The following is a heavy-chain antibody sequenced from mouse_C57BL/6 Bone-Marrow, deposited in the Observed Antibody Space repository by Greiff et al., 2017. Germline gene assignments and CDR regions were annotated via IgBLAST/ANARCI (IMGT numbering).Heavy chain of an antibody. CDR1: GYTFTSYG. J-gene: IGHJ1*03. CDR3: ARGKDFWYFDV. Sequence: QVQLQQSGAELARPGASVKLSCKASGYTFTSYGISWVKQRTGQGLEWIGEIYPRSGNTYYNEKFQGKATLTADKSSSTAYMELRSLTSEDSAVYFCARGKDFWYFDVWGTGTTVTVSS. V-gene: IGHV1-81*01. CDR2: IYPRSGNT.